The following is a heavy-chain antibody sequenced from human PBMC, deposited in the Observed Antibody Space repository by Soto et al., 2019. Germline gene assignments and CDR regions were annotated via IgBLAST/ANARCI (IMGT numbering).Heavy chain of an antibody. V-gene: IGHV4-31*03. Sequence: SETLSLTCTVSGGSISSGGYYWSWIRQHPGKGLEWIGYIYNSGNTYYNPSLRSRVTISVDTSRNQFSLKLSSVTAADTAVYYCASRTVVATTLFDYWGQGTLVTVS. CDR1: GGSISSGGYY. CDR3: ASRTVVATTLFDY. D-gene: IGHD5-12*01. CDR2: IYNSGNT. J-gene: IGHJ4*02.